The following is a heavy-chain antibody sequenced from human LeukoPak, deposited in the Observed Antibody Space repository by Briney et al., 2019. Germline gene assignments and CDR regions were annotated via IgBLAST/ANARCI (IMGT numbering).Heavy chain of an antibody. CDR3: AREGSPLWFGETPVQWWFDP. CDR1: GFTFSNYA. Sequence: TGGSLRLSCAASGFTFSNYAMSWVRQAPGKGLEWVANINQDGSEKFYVDSVKGRFTISRDNAKNSLYLQMNSLRAEDTAVYYCAREGSPLWFGETPVQWWFDPWGQGTLVTVSS. D-gene: IGHD3-10*01. J-gene: IGHJ5*02. CDR2: INQDGSEK. V-gene: IGHV3-7*01.